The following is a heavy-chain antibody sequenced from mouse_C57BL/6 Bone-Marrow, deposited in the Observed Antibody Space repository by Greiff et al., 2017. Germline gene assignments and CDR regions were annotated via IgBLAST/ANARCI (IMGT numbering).Heavy chain of an antibody. CDR1: GFSFNTYA. J-gene: IGHJ2*01. CDR3: VRHGGSKDYFDY. Sequence: EVKVVESGGGLVQPKGSLKLSCAASGFSFNTYAMNWVRQAPGKGLEWVARIRSKSNNYATYYADSVKDRFTISRDDSESMLYLQMNNVKTEDTAMYYCVRHGGSKDYFDYWGQGTTLTVSS. D-gene: IGHD1-1*01. CDR2: IRSKSNNYAT. V-gene: IGHV10-1*01.